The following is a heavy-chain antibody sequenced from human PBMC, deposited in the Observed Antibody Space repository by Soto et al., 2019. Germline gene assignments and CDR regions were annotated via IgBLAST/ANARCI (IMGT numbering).Heavy chain of an antibody. CDR2: IYHSGST. D-gene: IGHD5-12*01. CDR3: ARGYSGYDYKGYYFDY. V-gene: IGHV4-30-2*01. Sequence: QLQLQESGSGLVEPSQTLSLTCAVSGGSISSGGYSWSWIRQPPGKGLEWIGYIYHSGSTYYNPSLKSRVTLSVDRSNNQFSLRLSSVTAADTAVYYCARGYSGYDYKGYYFDYWGQGTLVTVSS. CDR1: GGSISSGGYS. J-gene: IGHJ4*02.